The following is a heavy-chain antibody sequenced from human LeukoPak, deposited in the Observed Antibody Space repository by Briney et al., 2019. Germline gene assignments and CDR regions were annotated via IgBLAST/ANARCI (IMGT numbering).Heavy chain of an antibody. CDR1: GFTFSSYS. V-gene: IGHV3-21*01. D-gene: IGHD2-2*01. CDR2: ISSSSSYI. CDR3: ARGNGIVVVPAAPRTWFDP. J-gene: IGHJ5*02. Sequence: TGGSLRLSYAASGFTFSSYSMNWVRQAPGKGLEGVSSISSSSSYIYYADSVKGRFTISRDNAKNSLYLQMNSLRAEDTAVYYCARGNGIVVVPAAPRTWFDPWGQGTLVTVSS.